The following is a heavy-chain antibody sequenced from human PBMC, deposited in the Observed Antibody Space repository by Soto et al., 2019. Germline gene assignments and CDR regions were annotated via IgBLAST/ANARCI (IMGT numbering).Heavy chain of an antibody. CDR3: AKYTISAPYYMDV. J-gene: IGHJ6*03. D-gene: IGHD6-13*01. CDR1: GFTFSNFA. CDR2: ITGSTGTT. Sequence: EVQVLESGGGSVQPGGSLRLSCAASGFTFSNFAMSWVRHAPGKGLEWVSEITGSTGTTYYADSVKGRFIISRDNSKNTVHLQMNSLRDEDTAVYYCAKYTISAPYYMDVWGKGTTVTVSS. V-gene: IGHV3-23*01.